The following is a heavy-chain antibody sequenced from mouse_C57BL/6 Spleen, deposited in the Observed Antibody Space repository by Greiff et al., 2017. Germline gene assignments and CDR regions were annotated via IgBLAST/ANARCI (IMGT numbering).Heavy chain of an antibody. CDR2: IHPSDSDT. V-gene: IGHV1-74*01. CDR1: GYTFTSYW. J-gene: IGHJ3*01. CDR3: ARPSIYYDYDGAGFAY. Sequence: QVQLQQSGAELVKPGASVKVSCKASGYTFTSYWMHWVKQRPGQGLEWIGRIHPSDSDTNYNQKFKGKATLTVDKSSSTAYMQLSSLTSEDSAVYYCARPSIYYDYDGAGFAYWGQGTLVTVSA. D-gene: IGHD2-4*01.